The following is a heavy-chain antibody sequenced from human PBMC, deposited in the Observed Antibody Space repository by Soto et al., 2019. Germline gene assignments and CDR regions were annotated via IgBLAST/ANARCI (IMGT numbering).Heavy chain of an antibody. D-gene: IGHD6-13*01. J-gene: IGHJ6*02. CDR3: ARGGIAAACLTFYYTGMDV. V-gene: IGHV4-34*01. CDR2: INHSGST. CDR1: GGSFSGYY. Sequence: RSLTCAVDGGSFSGYYWSWIRQPPGKGLEWIGEINHSGSTNYNPSLKSRVTISVDTSKNQFSLKPSSVTAADTAVYYCARGGIAAACLTFYYTGMDVGGQGTTVNVSS.